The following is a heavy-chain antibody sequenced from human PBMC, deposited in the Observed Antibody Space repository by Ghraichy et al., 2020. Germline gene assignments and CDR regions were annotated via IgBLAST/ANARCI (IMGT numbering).Heavy chain of an antibody. CDR1: GFTFDDYA. CDR2: ISWNSGSI. Sequence: SLRLSCAASGFTFDDYAMHWVRQAPGKGLEWVSGISWNSGSIGYADSVKGRFTISRDNAKNSLYLQMNSLRAEDTALYYCAKAGYYYDSSGYYPFDYWGQGTLVTVSS. D-gene: IGHD3-22*01. CDR3: AKAGYYYDSSGYYPFDY. V-gene: IGHV3-9*01. J-gene: IGHJ4*02.